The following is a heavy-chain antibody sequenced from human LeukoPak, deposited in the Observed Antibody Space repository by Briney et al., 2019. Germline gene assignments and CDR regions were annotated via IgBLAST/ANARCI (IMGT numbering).Heavy chain of an antibody. Sequence: GASVKVSCKASGGTFSSYAISWVRQAPGQGLEWMGRIIPILGIANYAQKFQGRVTITADKSTSTAYMELSSLRSEDTAVYYCARTPYYDSSGYYYGYWGQGTLVTVSS. J-gene: IGHJ4*02. CDR1: GGTFSSYA. V-gene: IGHV1-69*04. D-gene: IGHD3-22*01. CDR2: IIPILGIA. CDR3: ARTPYYDSSGYYYGY.